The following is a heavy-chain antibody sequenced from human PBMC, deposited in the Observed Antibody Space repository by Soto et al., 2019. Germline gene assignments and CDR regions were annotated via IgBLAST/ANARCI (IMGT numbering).Heavy chain of an antibody. J-gene: IGHJ5*02. CDR2: ISGSGGIT. Sequence: PGGSLRLSCAASGFTFSSYAMSLVRQAPGKGLEWVSAISGSGGITYYADSVKGRFTISRDNSKNTLYLQMNSLRAEETAVYYCAKDLPPDSSGYFHWFDPWGQGTLVTVSS. V-gene: IGHV3-23*01. D-gene: IGHD3-22*01. CDR3: AKDLPPDSSGYFHWFDP. CDR1: GFTFSSYA.